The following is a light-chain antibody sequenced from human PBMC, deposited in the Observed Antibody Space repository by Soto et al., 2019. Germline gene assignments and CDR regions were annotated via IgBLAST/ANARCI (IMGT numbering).Light chain of an antibody. CDR3: QQYNNWPRT. V-gene: IGKV3-15*01. CDR2: GAA. CDR1: QSVSSN. Sequence: EVVMTQSPDTLSVSPGERATLSCRASQSVSSNLAWYQQKLGQAPRLLISGAATRATGIPARFSGRGSGTEFTLTVSSLQSEDFAVYYCQQYNNWPRTFGQGTKVDIK. J-gene: IGKJ1*01.